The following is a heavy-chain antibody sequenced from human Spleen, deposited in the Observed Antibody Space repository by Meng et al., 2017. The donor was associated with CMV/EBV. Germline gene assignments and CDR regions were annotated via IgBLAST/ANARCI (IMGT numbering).Heavy chain of an antibody. Sequence: YYWSWLRQPPGKGLEWIGEINHSGSTNYNPSLKSRVTISVDTSKNQFSLKLSSVTAADTAVYYCARGPLYYYGSGSYYRPAYNWFDPWGQGTLVTVSS. CDR2: INHSGST. CDR3: ARGPLYYYGSGSYYRPAYNWFDP. CDR1: YY. D-gene: IGHD3-10*01. V-gene: IGHV4-34*01. J-gene: IGHJ5*02.